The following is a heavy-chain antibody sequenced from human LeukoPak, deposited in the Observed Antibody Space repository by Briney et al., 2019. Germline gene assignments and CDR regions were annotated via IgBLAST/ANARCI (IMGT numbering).Heavy chain of an antibody. V-gene: IGHV4-59*01. CDR3: SRGKLGYHYSDS. CDR2: IYYNGST. J-gene: IGHJ4*02. D-gene: IGHD5-12*01. CDR1: GGSISSYY. Sequence: SETLSLTCTVSGGSISSYYWSWIRQPPGKGLEWIGYIYYNGSTNYNPSLKSRGSFSVDTYKKQSSLQLNSVTAADTAVYYCSRGKLGYHYSDSWGQGILVTVSS.